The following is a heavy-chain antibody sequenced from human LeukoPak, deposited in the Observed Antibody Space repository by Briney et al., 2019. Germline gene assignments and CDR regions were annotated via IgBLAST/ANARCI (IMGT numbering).Heavy chain of an antibody. CDR2: IKQDGSEK. CDR1: GFTFSISW. Sequence: PGGSQRLSCAASGFTFSISWMSCARQAPGKGMEWVANIKQDGSEKYYVDSVKGRFTISRDNAKNSLYLQMNRLRAEDTAVYYCAREAYYYGSGSYHFDYWGQGTLVTVSS. D-gene: IGHD3-10*01. V-gene: IGHV3-7*01. J-gene: IGHJ4*02. CDR3: AREAYYYGSGSYHFDY.